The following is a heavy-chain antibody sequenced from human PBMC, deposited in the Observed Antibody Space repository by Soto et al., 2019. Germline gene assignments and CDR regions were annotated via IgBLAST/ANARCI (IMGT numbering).Heavy chain of an antibody. V-gene: IGHV4-39*01. Sequence: QLQLQESGPGLVKPSETLSLTCTVSGGSISSSSYYWGWIRQPPGKGLECIGSIYYSGSTYYNPSLKSRVTISVDPSKNQFSLKLSSVTAADTAIYYCARHLEYSGYFDDWGQGTLVTVSS. CDR3: ARHLEYSGYFDD. J-gene: IGHJ4*02. CDR2: IYYSGST. CDR1: GGSISSSSYY. D-gene: IGHD1-26*01.